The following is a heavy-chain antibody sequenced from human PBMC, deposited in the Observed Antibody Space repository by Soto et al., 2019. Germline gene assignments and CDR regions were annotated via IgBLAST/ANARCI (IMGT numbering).Heavy chain of an antibody. CDR1: GYTFTSYY. CDR3: AREWSYYDFWSGYWSNYYYYYGMDV. D-gene: IGHD3-3*01. J-gene: IGHJ6*02. Sequence: ASVKVSCKASGYTFTSYYMHWVRQAPGQGLEWMGIINPSGGSTSYAQKFQGRATMTRDTSTSTVYMELSSLRSEDTAVYYCAREWSYYDFWSGYWSNYYYYYGMDVWGQGTTVTVSS. CDR2: INPSGGST. V-gene: IGHV1-46*01.